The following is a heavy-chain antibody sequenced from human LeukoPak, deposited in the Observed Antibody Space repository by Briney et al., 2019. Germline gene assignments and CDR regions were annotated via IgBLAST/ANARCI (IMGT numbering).Heavy chain of an antibody. V-gene: IGHV1-2*02. CDR3: ARDSSGWFWWFDP. J-gene: IGHJ5*02. D-gene: IGHD6-19*01. CDR2: INPNSGGT. Sequence: VSVKVSCKASGYTFTGYYMHWVRQAPGQGLEWMGWINPNSGGTNYAQKFQGRVTMTRDTSISTAYMELSRLRSDDTAVYYCARDSSGWFWWFDPWGQGTLVTVSS. CDR1: GYTFTGYY.